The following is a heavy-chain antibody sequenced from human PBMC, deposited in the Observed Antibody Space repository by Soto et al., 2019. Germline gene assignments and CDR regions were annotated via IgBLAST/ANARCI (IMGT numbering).Heavy chain of an antibody. J-gene: IGHJ5*02. V-gene: IGHV4-4*07. Sequence: LXASLSLICTVCGASMNSYHWSWIRQPAGKGLEWIGHIHSSVSTNYNPSLKSRVTMSVDTSKNQFSLRLMSLTAADTAVYYCARDQGVEAAGITWFDPWGQRSLVTVSS. D-gene: IGHD6-13*01. CDR1: GASMNSYH. CDR2: IHSSVST. CDR3: ARDQGVEAAGITWFDP.